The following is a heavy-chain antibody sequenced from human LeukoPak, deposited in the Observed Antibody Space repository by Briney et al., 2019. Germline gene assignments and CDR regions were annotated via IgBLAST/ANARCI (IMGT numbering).Heavy chain of an antibody. CDR2: ITGGGNII. V-gene: IGHV3-23*01. CDR3: ARGGGY. J-gene: IGHJ4*02. CDR1: GFTFSSYA. Sequence: GGSRRLSCAVSGFTFSSYAMSWVRQAPGKGLECVSIITGGGNIIYYAGSVKGRLTISRDNSKNTVYLQMNSLRAEDTAVYYCARGGGYWGQGTLVTVSS.